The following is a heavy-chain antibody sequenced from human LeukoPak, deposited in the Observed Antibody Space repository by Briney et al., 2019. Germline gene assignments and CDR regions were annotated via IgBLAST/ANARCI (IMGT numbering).Heavy chain of an antibody. CDR2: INPNSGGT. CDR1: GYTFTGYY. D-gene: IGHD6-13*01. Sequence: ASVKVSCKASGYTFTGYYMHWVRQAPGQGLEWMGWINPNSGGTNYAQKFQGRVTMTRDTSISTAYMELSRLRSDDTAVYYCARDQGSHTYYYYYMDVRGKGTTVTVSS. J-gene: IGHJ6*03. V-gene: IGHV1-2*02. CDR3: ARDQGSHTYYYYYMDV.